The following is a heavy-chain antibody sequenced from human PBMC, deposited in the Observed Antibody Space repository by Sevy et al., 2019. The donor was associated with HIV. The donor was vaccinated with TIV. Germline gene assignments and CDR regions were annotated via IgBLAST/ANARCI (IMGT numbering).Heavy chain of an antibody. D-gene: IGHD6-13*01. CDR2: ISSSSSYI. Sequence: GGSLRLSCAASGFTFSSYSMNWVRQAPGKGLEWVSSISSSSSYIYYADSVKGRFTISRDNAKNSLYPQMNSLRAEDTAVYYCARDPESKYSSSWYTGAEYFQHWGQGTLVTVSS. J-gene: IGHJ1*01. CDR3: ARDPESKYSSSWYTGAEYFQH. CDR1: GFTFSSYS. V-gene: IGHV3-21*01.